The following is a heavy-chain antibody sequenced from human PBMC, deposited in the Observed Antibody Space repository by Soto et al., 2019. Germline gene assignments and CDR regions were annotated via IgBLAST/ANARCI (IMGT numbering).Heavy chain of an antibody. CDR2: LVPMFRTA. CDR1: GGTFSDSA. D-gene: IGHD1-26*01. J-gene: IGHJ4*02. CDR3: ARGLGGSYFPFDF. Sequence: QVHLVQSGAEVKKPGSSVKVSCKTSGGTFSDSAINWLRQTPGQGLEWMGGLVPMFRTANYAPNLQGRVSSNADEATSTVFMELSSLTFGDTAVYYCARGLGGSYFPFDFWGQGTLVTVSS. V-gene: IGHV1-69*12.